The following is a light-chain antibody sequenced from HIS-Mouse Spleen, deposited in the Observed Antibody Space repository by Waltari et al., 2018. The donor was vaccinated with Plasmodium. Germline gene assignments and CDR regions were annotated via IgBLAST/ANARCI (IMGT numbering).Light chain of an antibody. Sequence: SYELTQPPSVSVSPGQTARITCPGDALPKKSAYWYQQKSGQAPVLVIYDDSKRPSGIPLRFSGSSSGTMATLTISGAQVEEEAVYFCYCTDSSGNHRVFGGGTKLTVL. CDR1: ALPKKS. CDR3: YCTDSSGNHRV. V-gene: IGLV3-10*01. CDR2: DDS. J-gene: IGLJ2*01.